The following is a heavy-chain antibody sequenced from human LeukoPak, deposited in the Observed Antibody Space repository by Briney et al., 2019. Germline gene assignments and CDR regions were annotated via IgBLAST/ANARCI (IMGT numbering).Heavy chain of an antibody. CDR2: IYYSGST. CDR1: GGSISSYY. J-gene: IGHJ1*01. D-gene: IGHD2-21*02. CDR3: ARQAYCGGDCYGEYFQH. V-gene: IGHV4-59*08. Sequence: SETLSLTCTVSGGSISSYYWSWIRQPPGKGLEWIGYIYYSGSTNYNPSLKSRVTISVDTSKNQFSLKLSSVTAADTAVYYCARQAYCGGDCYGEYFQHWGQGTLVTVSS.